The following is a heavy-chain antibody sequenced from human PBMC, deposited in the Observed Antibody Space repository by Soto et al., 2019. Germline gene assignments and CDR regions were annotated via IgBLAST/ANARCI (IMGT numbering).Heavy chain of an antibody. CDR1: GYSFTSYW. CDR2: IYPGDSDT. J-gene: IGHJ1*01. D-gene: IGHD3-10*01. CDR3: ARSEATMVRGKIEYFQH. Sequence: EVQLVQSGAEVKKPGESLKISCKGSGYSFTSYWIGWVRQMPGKGLEWMGIIYPGDSDTRYSPSFQGQVTISADKSISTAYLQWSSLKASDTAMYYCARSEATMVRGKIEYFQHWGQGTLVTVSS. V-gene: IGHV5-51*03.